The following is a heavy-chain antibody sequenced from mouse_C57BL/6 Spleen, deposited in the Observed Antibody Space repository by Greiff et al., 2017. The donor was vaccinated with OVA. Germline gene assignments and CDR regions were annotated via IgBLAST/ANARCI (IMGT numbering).Heavy chain of an antibody. D-gene: IGHD2-10*01. CDR3: ARNSYYGNLDY. J-gene: IGHJ2*01. Sequence: VQLQQSGPGLVQPSPSLSITCTASGFSLTSYGVHWVRQSPGQGLEWLGVICTGGSTDYNAAFISRLSISKDNSKCQVFFKMNSLQADDAAVDYCARNSYYGNLDYWGQGTTLTVSS. CDR2: ICTGGST. CDR1: GFSLTSYG. V-gene: IGHV2-2*01.